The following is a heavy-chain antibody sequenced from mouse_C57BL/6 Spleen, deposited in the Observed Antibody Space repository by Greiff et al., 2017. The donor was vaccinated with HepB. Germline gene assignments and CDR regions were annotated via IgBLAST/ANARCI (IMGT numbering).Heavy chain of an antibody. Sequence: QVQLKQPGAELVMPGASVKLSCKASGYTFTSYWMHWVKQRPGHGLEWIGEIDPSDSYTNYNQKFKGKSTLTVDKSSSTAYMQLSSLTSEDSAVYYCARSGGSRSYWYFDVWGTGTTVTVSS. D-gene: IGHD1-1*01. CDR2: IDPSDSYT. V-gene: IGHV1-69*01. J-gene: IGHJ1*03. CDR3: ARSGGSRSYWYFDV. CDR1: GYTFTSYW.